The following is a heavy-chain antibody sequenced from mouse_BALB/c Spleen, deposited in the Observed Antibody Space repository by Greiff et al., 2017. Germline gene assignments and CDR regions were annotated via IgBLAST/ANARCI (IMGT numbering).Heavy chain of an antibody. CDR2: IYPGGGYT. V-gene: IGHV1-63*02. D-gene: IGHD1-1*01. CDR3: ARGDYGSSYGY. Sequence: VKLMESGAELVRPGTSVKISCKASGYTFTNYWLGWVKQRPGHGLEWIGDIYPGGGYTNYNEKFKGKATLTADTSSSTAYMQLSSLTSEDSAVYFCARGDYGSSYGYWGQGTTLTVSS. CDR1: GYTFTNYW. J-gene: IGHJ2*01.